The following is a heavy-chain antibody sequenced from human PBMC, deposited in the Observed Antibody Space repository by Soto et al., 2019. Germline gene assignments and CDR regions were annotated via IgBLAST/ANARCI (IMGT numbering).Heavy chain of an antibody. CDR2: IYWDDDK. V-gene: IGHV2-5*02. Sequence: QITLKESGPTLVKPTQTLTLTCTFSGFSLSTSGVAVGWIRQPPGKALEWLALIYWDDDKRYSPSLKSRLTITKDTSKNQVVLTMTNMDTVDTATYYCAHTWDISYYDSNGTTTGDWFDPWGQGTLVTVSS. CDR3: AHTWDISYYDSNGTTTGDWFDP. D-gene: IGHD3-22*01. J-gene: IGHJ5*02. CDR1: GFSLSTSGVA.